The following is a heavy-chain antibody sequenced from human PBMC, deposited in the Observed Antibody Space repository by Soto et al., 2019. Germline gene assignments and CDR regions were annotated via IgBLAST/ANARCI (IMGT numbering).Heavy chain of an antibody. Sequence: QVQLVESGGGVVQPGGSLRLSCAASGFTFGRHGMHWFRQAPGKGLEWVAVIGSDGRRASYADSVKGRFTISRDNGQNTLYLQMNSLRAEETSVYYCARDDDYGDNGLDYWGQGTLVTVSS. CDR2: IGSDGRRA. D-gene: IGHD4-17*01. CDR3: ARDDDYGDNGLDY. V-gene: IGHV3-33*01. CDR1: GFTFGRHG. J-gene: IGHJ4*02.